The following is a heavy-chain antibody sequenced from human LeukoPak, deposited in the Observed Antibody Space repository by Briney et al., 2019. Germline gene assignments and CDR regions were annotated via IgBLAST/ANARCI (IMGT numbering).Heavy chain of an antibody. J-gene: IGHJ3*02. CDR2: INPSGGST. CDR3: ARPLNIGRGGGAFDI. Sequence: ASVKVSCKASGYTFTSYYMHWVRQAPGQGLEWMGIINPSGGSTSYAQKLQGRVTMTRDTSTSTVYMELSSLRSEDTAVYYCARPLNIGRGGGAFDIWGQGTMVTVSS. D-gene: IGHD2/OR15-2a*01. V-gene: IGHV1-46*03. CDR1: GYTFTSYY.